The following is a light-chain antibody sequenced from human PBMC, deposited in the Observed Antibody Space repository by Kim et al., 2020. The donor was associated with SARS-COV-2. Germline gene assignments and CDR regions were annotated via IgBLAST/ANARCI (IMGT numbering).Light chain of an antibody. CDR2: DTD. Sequence: PGGTVTLTCGSTTESVTSHHYPFWFQQKPGQAPRTLIYDTDKRQSWTPTRCSGSLRGGEAALTLSSAQPEDEADYYCLLYYGGPRVFGGGTQLTVL. CDR3: LLYYGGPRV. J-gene: IGLJ3*02. CDR1: TESVTSHHY. V-gene: IGLV7-46*01.